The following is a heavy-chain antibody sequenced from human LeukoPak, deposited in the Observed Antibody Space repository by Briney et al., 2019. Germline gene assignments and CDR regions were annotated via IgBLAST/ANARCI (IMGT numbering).Heavy chain of an antibody. CDR1: GFTFNTYG. J-gene: IGHJ4*02. CDR2: IWFDGSVK. D-gene: IGHD3-3*01. Sequence: GGSLRLSCAASGFTFNTYGMHWVRQAPGQGLEWVAAIWFDGSVKHHSDAVKGQFTISRDNSLNTLYLQMNSLRVEDTAIYYCAKDTGVQFLEPAFWGQGTLVTVSS. CDR3: AKDTGVQFLEPAF. V-gene: IGHV3-33*06.